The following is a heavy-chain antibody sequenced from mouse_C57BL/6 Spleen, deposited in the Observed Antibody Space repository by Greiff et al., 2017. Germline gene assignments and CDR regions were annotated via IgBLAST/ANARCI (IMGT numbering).Heavy chain of an antibody. Sequence: HVQLQESGAELVRPGTSVKVSCKASGYAFTNYLIEWVKQRPGQGLEWIGVIYPGSGGTNYNEKFKGKATLTADKSSSTTYMQLSSLTSEDSAVYFCAGGSSCPAWFGDWGQGTLVTVSA. CDR2: IYPGSGGT. D-gene: IGHD1-1*01. V-gene: IGHV1-54*01. J-gene: IGHJ3*01. CDR1: GYAFTNYL. CDR3: AGGSSCPAWFGD.